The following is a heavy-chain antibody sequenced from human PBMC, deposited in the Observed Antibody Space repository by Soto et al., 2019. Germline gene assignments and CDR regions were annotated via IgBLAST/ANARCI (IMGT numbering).Heavy chain of an antibody. J-gene: IGHJ4*02. CDR2: FDPEDGET. CDR3: ATGDLELSFPTLDY. CDR1: GYTLTELS. D-gene: IGHD1-7*01. V-gene: IGHV1-24*01. Sequence: ASVKVSCKVSGYTLTELSMHWVRQAPGKGLEWMGGFDPEDGETIYAQKFQGRVTMTEDTSTDTAYMELSSLRSEDTAVYYCATGDLELSFPTLDYWGQGTLVTVS.